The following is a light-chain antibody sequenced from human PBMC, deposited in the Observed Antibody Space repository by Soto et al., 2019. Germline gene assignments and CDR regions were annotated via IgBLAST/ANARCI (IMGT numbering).Light chain of an antibody. Sequence: DIQMNQSPSSLSASVGDRITITCRASQGIGIYLAWYQHKPGKVPQLLIYAASTLQSGVPSRFSGSGSGTDFTLTISSLQPEDVATYYCQKYNTAPETFGQGTKVEIK. V-gene: IGKV1-27*01. CDR1: QGIGIY. J-gene: IGKJ1*01. CDR3: QKYNTAPET. CDR2: AAS.